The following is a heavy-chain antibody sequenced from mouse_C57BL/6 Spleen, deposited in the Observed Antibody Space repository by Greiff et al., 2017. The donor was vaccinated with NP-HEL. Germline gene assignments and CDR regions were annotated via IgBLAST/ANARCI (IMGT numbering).Heavy chain of an antibody. Sequence: QVQLQQPGAELVKPGASVKLSCKASGYTFTSYWMHWVKQRPGQGLEWIGMIHPNSGSTNYNEKFKSKATLTVDKSSSTAYMQLTSLTSDDSAVYYCASQRTYFDYWGQGTTLTVSS. J-gene: IGHJ2*01. CDR1: GYTFTSYW. CDR3: ASQRTYFDY. V-gene: IGHV1-64*01. CDR2: IHPNSGST.